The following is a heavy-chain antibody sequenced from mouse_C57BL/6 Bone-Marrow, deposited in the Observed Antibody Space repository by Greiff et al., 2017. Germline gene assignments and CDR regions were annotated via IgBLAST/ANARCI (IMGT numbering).Heavy chain of an antibody. CDR1: GFNIKDYY. J-gene: IGHJ4*01. D-gene: IGHD1-1*01. V-gene: IGHV14-1*01. CDR3: TPPYYYGSSPYYAMDY. Sequence: EVQLQQSGAELVRPGASVKLSCTASGFNIKDYYMHWVKQRPEQGLEWIGRIDPEDGDTEYAPKFQGKATMTADTSSNTAYLQLSSLTSEDTAVSYCTPPYYYGSSPYYAMDYWGQGTSVTVSS. CDR2: IDPEDGDT.